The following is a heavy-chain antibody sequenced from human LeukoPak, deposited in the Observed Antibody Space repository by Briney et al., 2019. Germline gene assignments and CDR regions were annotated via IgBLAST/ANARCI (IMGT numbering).Heavy chain of an antibody. V-gene: IGHV5-51*01. Sequence: GESVILSCKGSGYSFATYWIGWVRQMPGKGLEWMGIIYPADSDARYSPPFQGQVTISADKSISTAYLQWGSLKASDTAMYYCARRGGGYIDFWGHGNPVTVSS. CDR1: GYSFATYW. D-gene: IGHD2-15*01. J-gene: IGHJ6*01. CDR3: ARRGGGYIDF. CDR2: IYPADSDA.